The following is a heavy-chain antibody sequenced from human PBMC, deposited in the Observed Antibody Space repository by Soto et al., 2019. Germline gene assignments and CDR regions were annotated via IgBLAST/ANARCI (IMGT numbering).Heavy chain of an antibody. Sequence: GGSLRLSCAASGFTFSNAWMSWVRQAPGKGLEWVGRIKSKTDGGTTDYAAPVKGRFIISRDDSKNTLYLQMNSLKTEDTAVYYCTTEYDFWSGYGMDVWGQGTTVTVSS. J-gene: IGHJ6*02. CDR1: GFTFSNAW. D-gene: IGHD3-3*01. CDR3: TTEYDFWSGYGMDV. V-gene: IGHV3-15*01. CDR2: IKSKTDGGTT.